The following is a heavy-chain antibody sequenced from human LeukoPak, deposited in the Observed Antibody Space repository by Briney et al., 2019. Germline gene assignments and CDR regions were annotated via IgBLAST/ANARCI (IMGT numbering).Heavy chain of an antibody. Sequence: ASVTVSCKASVYTFTGYYMHWVRQAPGQGREWMGWINPKSGGTNYLQKLQGRVTMTRDTSISTAYMELSRLRSDDTAVYYCARAAAENDYWGQGTLVTVSS. J-gene: IGHJ4*02. CDR1: VYTFTGYY. CDR2: INPKSGGT. V-gene: IGHV1-2*02. CDR3: ARAAAENDY.